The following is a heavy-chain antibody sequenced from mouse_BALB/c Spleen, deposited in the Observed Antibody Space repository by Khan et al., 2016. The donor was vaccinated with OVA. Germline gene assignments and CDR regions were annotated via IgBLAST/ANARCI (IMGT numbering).Heavy chain of an antibody. CDR3: AGVFPAY. CDR2: IHYSGST. V-gene: IGHV3-1*02. J-gene: IGHJ3*01. Sequence: EVQLVESGPDLVKPSQSLSLTCSVTGYSITSGYSWYWLRQFPGKHLEWMGYIHYSGSTCYNPPLKSRISITRDSSKNQFFLQFNYVTTEDTATYYGAGVFPAYWGQGTLVTVSA. CDR1: GYSITSGYS.